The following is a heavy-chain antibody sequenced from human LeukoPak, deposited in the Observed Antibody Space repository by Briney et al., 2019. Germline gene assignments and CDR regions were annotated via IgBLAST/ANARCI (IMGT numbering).Heavy chain of an antibody. Sequence: SETLSLTCTVSGGSISSSTYYWGCIRQPPGKGLEWIGYIYYSGSTNYNPSLKSRLIISVDPSKNQFSLKLSSVTAADTAVYFCARRSRTYYFDYWGQGTLVTVSS. D-gene: IGHD1-7*01. CDR2: IYYSGST. CDR3: ARRSRTYYFDY. J-gene: IGHJ4*02. V-gene: IGHV4-61*05. CDR1: GGSISSSTYY.